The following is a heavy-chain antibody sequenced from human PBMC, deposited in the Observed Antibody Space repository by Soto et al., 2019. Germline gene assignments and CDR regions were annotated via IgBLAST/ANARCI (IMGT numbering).Heavy chain of an antibody. D-gene: IGHD3-10*01. CDR3: ARGPAPGYYGSGSYYPDY. CDR2: ISTNGGST. Sequence: GGSLRLSCSASGFTFSSYAMHWVRQAPGKGLEYVSSISTNGGSTHYADSVKGRFTISRDNSKNTLYLQMNSLRAEDTAVYYCARGPAPGYYGSGSYYPDYWGQGTLVTVSS. CDR1: GFTFSSYA. J-gene: IGHJ4*02. V-gene: IGHV3-64*04.